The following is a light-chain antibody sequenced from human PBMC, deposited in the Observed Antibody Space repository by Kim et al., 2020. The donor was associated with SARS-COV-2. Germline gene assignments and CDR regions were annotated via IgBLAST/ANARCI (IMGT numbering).Light chain of an antibody. CDR2: SNS. CDR3: AAWDDSLNGPV. V-gene: IGLV1-44*01. Sequence: GQRVTISCSGSSSNIGSNTVNLYQQLPGTAPKLLIFSNSHRPSGVPDRFSGSKSGTSASLAISGLQSEDEADYYCAAWDDSLNGPVFGGGTQLTVL. CDR1: SSNIGSNT. J-gene: IGLJ3*02.